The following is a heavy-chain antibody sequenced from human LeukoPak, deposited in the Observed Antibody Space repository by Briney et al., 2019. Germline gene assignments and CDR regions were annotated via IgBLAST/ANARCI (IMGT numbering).Heavy chain of an antibody. V-gene: IGHV1-69*04. CDR2: IIPILGIA. D-gene: IGHD5-24*01. CDR3: ARDHKGRWQQTLRYNWFDP. CDR1: GGTFSSYA. Sequence: SVKVSCKASGGTFSSYAISWVRQAPGQGLEWMGRIIPILGIANYAQKFQGRVTITADKSTSTAYMELSSLRSEDTAMYYCARDHKGRWQQTLRYNWFDPWGQGTLVTVSS. J-gene: IGHJ5*02.